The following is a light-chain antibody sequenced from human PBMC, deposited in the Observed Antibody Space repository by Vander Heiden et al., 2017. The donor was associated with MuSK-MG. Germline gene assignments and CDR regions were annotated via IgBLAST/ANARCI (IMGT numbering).Light chain of an antibody. Sequence: IQLTQSPSFLSASVGDRVTITCRASQGISSSLAWYQEKPGKAPKLLIYAASTLQSGVPSRFSGSESGTEFTLTISSLQPEDFATYYCQQLNNYPITFGQGTQLEIK. CDR2: AAS. CDR3: QQLNNYPIT. CDR1: QGISSS. J-gene: IGKJ5*01. V-gene: IGKV1-9*01.